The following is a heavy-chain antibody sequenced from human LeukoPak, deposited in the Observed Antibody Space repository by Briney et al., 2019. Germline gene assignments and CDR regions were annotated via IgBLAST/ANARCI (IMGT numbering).Heavy chain of an antibody. CDR1: GGSISSYY. J-gene: IGHJ4*02. Sequence: PSETLSLTCTVSGGSISSYYWSWIRQPPGKGLEWIGYIYYSGSTNYNPSLKSRVTISVDTSKNQFSLKLSSVTAADTAVYYCARGSHKLWFGEFFDYWGQGTLVTVSS. CDR3: ARGSHKLWFGEFFDY. CDR2: IYYSGST. D-gene: IGHD3-10*01. V-gene: IGHV4-59*12.